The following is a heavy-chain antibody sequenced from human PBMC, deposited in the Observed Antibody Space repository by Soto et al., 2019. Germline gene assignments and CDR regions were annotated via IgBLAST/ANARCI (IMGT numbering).Heavy chain of an antibody. Sequence: GGSLRLSCAASGFTFSSYSMNWVRQAPGKGLEWVSYISSSSSTIYYADSVKGRFTISRDNAKNSLYLQMNSLRAEDTAVYYCARDLVEEDGKTTPYYMDVWGKGTTVTVSS. CDR2: ISSSSSTI. D-gene: IGHD6-13*01. CDR3: ARDLVEEDGKTTPYYMDV. CDR1: GFTFSSYS. J-gene: IGHJ6*03. V-gene: IGHV3-48*01.